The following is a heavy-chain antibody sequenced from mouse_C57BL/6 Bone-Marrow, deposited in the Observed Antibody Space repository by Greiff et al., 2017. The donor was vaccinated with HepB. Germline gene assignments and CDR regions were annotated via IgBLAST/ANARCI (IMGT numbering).Heavy chain of an antibody. CDR1: GYTFTSYG. V-gene: IGHV1-81*01. CDR2: IYPRSGNT. J-gene: IGHJ3*01. D-gene: IGHD2-2*01. CDR3: ARGMVTTWFAY. Sequence: VKLMESGAELARPGASAKLSCKASGYTFTSYGISWVKQRTGQGLEWIGEIYPRSGNTYYNEKFKGKATLTADKSSSTAYMELRSLTSEDSAVYFCARGMVTTWFAYWGQGTLVTVSA.